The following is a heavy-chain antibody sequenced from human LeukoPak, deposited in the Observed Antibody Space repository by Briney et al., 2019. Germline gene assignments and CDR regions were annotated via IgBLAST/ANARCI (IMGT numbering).Heavy chain of an antibody. J-gene: IGHJ4*02. CDR3: AKSHIVVAVAATVDY. Sequence: GGSLRLSCAASGFTFSDYYMSWIRQAPGKGLEWVSYISSSGSTIYYADSVKGRFTISRDNAKNSLYLQMNSLRAEDTAVYYCAKSHIVVAVAATVDYWGQGTLVTVSS. CDR1: GFTFSDYY. D-gene: IGHD2-15*01. CDR2: ISSSGSTI. V-gene: IGHV3-11*01.